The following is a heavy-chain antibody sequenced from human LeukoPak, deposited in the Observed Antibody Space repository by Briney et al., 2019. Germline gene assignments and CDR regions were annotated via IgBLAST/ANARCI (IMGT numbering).Heavy chain of an antibody. J-gene: IGHJ4*02. Sequence: GGSLRLSCAISGFTFSACELTWVRQAAGKGLEWVSYISRSGSTRYYADSVKGRFTIFRDNRRNTLYLQMNSLRAEDTAVYSCARDHSGTQHYWGQGTLVTVSS. CDR3: ARDHSGTQHY. D-gene: IGHD1-1*01. CDR1: GFTFSACE. CDR2: ISRSGSTR. V-gene: IGHV3-48*03.